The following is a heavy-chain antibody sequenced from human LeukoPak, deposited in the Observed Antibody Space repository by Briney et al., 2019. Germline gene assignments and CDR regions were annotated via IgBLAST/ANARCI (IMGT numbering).Heavy chain of an antibody. CDR1: GGSLSSHY. CDR3: ARFSSGCSTASCYLTS. CDR2: IYYTGTT. D-gene: IGHD2-2*01. J-gene: IGHJ4*02. V-gene: IGHV4-59*11. Sequence: SETLSLTCTVGGGSLSSHYWSWIRQPPGKGLELVGHIYYTGTTFYNPSLNSRVTISLDTSRNQFSLRLTSVTAADTAVYYCARFSSGCSTASCYLTSWGQGTLVTVSS.